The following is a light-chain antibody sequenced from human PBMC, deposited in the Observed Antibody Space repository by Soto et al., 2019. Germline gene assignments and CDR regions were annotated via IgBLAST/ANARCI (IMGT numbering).Light chain of an antibody. CDR3: QQHVNPQCT. V-gene: IGKV3-20*01. Sequence: EIVLTQSPGTLSLSPGERATLSCRASQSVSSIYLAWYQQKPGQAPRLLIYGASSRATSIPDRFSGSGSGKDFTLIIDRLEPEDFAVYYWQQHVNPQCTFGQGTKVDSK. CDR1: QSVSSIY. CDR2: GAS. J-gene: IGKJ1*01.